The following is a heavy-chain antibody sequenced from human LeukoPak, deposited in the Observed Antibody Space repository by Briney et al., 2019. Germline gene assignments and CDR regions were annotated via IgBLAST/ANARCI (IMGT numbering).Heavy chain of an antibody. D-gene: IGHD3-22*01. CDR3: ARDFLYDSSANYYHYGMDV. CDR1: GFTFSSYW. Sequence: GGSLRLSCAASGFTFSSYWMSWVRQAPGKGLEWVANIKQDGSEKYYVDSVKGRFTISRDNAKNSLYLQMSSLRAEDTAVYYCARDFLYDSSANYYHYGMDVWGQGTTVTVSS. J-gene: IGHJ6*02. CDR2: IKQDGSEK. V-gene: IGHV3-7*01.